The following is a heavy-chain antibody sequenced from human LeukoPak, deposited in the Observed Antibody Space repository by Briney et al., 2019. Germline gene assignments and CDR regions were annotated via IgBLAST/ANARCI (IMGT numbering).Heavy chain of an antibody. V-gene: IGHV3-7*01. CDR2: IKQDGSVK. CDR3: ARQIVPAARSLVDY. D-gene: IGHD2-2*01. Sequence: GGSLRLSCAASGFIFSSYWMSWVRQAPGKGLEWVANIKQDGSVKYYVDSVKGRFTVSRDNAKNSHYLQMNSLRAEDTAVYYCARQIVPAARSLVDYWGQGTLVTVSS. CDR1: GFIFSSYW. J-gene: IGHJ4*02.